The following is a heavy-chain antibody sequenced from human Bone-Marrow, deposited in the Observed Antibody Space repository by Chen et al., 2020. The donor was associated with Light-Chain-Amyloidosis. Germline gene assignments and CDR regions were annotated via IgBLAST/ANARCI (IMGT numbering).Heavy chain of an antibody. CDR3: ARGGYDSSGYYGYYFDF. Sequence: VQLVESGGGLVQPGGSLRLSCAVSGFSFSDYYMTWIRQAPGKGLEWVAYISSTGLTMYHADSVKGRFTISRDNAKNSLYLQMNTLRAEDTAVYYCARGGYDSSGYYGYYFDFWGQGTLVNVST. CDR1: GFSFSDYY. V-gene: IGHV3-11*01. D-gene: IGHD3-22*01. J-gene: IGHJ4*02. CDR2: ISSTGLTM.